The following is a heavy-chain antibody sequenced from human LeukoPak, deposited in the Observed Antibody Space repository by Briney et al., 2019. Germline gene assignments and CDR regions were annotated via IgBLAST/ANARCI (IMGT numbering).Heavy chain of an antibody. CDR1: GDSLTSNF. J-gene: IGHJ3*02. CDR3: ARRMATVTDAFDI. Sequence: PSETLSLTCNVSGDSLTSNFWSWIRQTPGKGLEWIGYVFHSGITNYSPSLKSRVTISLDTSKKQIYLRLASVTAADTALYYCARRMATVTDAFDIWGRGTMVSVSS. D-gene: IGHD5-24*01. V-gene: IGHV4-59*08. CDR2: VFHSGIT.